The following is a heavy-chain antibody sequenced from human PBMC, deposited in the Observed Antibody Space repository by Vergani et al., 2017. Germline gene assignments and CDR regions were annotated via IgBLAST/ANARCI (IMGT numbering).Heavy chain of an antibody. CDR3: ARPHGDILPPDPRRLDY. V-gene: IGHV1-46*02. CDR2: INPSGGST. Sequence: QVQLVQSGAEVKKPGASVKVSCKASGYIFNAYYIHWVRQAPGQGLEWMGIINPSGGSTTYAQQFQGRLTMTRDTSTSTVYMDLSNLRSEDTAVYYCARPHGDILPPDPRRLDYWGQGTLVTVSS. CDR1: GYIFNAYY. J-gene: IGHJ4*02.